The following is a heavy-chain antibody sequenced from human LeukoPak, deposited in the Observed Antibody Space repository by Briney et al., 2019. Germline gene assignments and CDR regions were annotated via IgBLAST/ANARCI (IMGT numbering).Heavy chain of an antibody. CDR3: ARDKSVVGSSWGSDAFDI. CDR1: GGSISSGDYY. V-gene: IGHV4-30-4*01. D-gene: IGHD1-26*01. Sequence: SQTLSLTCTVSGGSISSGDYYWSWIRQPPGKGLEWIGYIYYSGSTYYNPSLKSRVTISVDTSKNQFSLKLSSVTAADTAVYYCARDKSVVGSSWGSDAFDIWGQGTMVTISS. J-gene: IGHJ3*02. CDR2: IYYSGST.